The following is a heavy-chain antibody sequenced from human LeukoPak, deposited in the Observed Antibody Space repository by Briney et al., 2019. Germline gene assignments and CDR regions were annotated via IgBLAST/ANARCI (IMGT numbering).Heavy chain of an antibody. CDR1: KFTFSSYA. Sequence: PGGSLRLSCAASKFTFSSYAMSWVRQAPGKGLEWVSAISGSGGSTYYADSVKGRFTISRDNAKNSLYLQMNSLRAEDTAVYYCARRTIAARGEYYWGQGTLVTVSS. J-gene: IGHJ4*02. CDR3: ARRTIAARGEYY. CDR2: ISGSGGST. V-gene: IGHV3-23*01. D-gene: IGHD6-6*01.